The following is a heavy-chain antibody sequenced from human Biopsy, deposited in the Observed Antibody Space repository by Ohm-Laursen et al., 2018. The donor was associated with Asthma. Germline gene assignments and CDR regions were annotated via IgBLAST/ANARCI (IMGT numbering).Heavy chain of an antibody. D-gene: IGHD6-13*01. J-gene: IGHJ5*02. Sequence: SLRLSCAASGFTFSSYAMSWVRQAPGKGLEWVSAISGSGGSTYYADSVKGRFTISRDNSKNTLYLQMNSLRAGDTAVYCCARGQKSAGDRWFDPWGQGTLVTVSS. CDR1: GFTFSSYA. V-gene: IGHV3-23*01. CDR2: ISGSGGST. CDR3: ARGQKSAGDRWFDP.